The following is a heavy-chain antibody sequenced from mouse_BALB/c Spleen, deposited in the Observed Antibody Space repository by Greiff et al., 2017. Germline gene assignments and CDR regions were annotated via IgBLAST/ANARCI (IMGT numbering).Heavy chain of an antibody. CDR1: GFSLTGYG. J-gene: IGHJ4*01. D-gene: IGHD2-1*01. V-gene: IGHV2-6-7*01. Sequence: QVQLKQSGPGLVAPSQSLSITCTVSGFSLTGYGVNWVRQPPGKGLEWLGMIWGDGSTDYNSALKSRLSISKDNSKSQVFLKMNSLQTDDTARYYCARNGNIYAMDYWGQGTSVTVSS. CDR3: ARNGNIYAMDY. CDR2: IWGDGST.